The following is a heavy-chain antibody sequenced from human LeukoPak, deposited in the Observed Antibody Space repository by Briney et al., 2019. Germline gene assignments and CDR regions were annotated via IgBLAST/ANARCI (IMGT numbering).Heavy chain of an antibody. CDR1: GFTFDDYA. J-gene: IGHJ4*02. Sequence: GGSLRLSCAASGFTFDDYAMHWVRQAPGKGLEWVSGISWNSGSIGYADSVKGRFTISRDNAKNSLYLQMNSLRAEDTALYYCAREGGSSSWYDYWGQGTLVTVSS. V-gene: IGHV3-9*01. CDR3: AREGGSSSWYDY. D-gene: IGHD6-13*01. CDR2: ISWNSGSI.